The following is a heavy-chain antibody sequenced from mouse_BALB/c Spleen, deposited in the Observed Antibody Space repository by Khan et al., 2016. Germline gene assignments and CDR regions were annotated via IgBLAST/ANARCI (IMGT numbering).Heavy chain of an antibody. J-gene: IGHJ2*01. Sequence: VQLQQSGPGLVKPSQSLSLTCTVTGYSITSDYAWNWIRQFPGNKLEWMGYISYSGSTSYNPSLKSRISITRDTSKNQFFLLLNSVTTEDTATYYCAPYVNYRYFDYWGQGTTLTVTS. D-gene: IGHD2-1*01. V-gene: IGHV3-2*02. CDR3: APYVNYRYFDY. CDR1: GYSITSDYA. CDR2: ISYSGST.